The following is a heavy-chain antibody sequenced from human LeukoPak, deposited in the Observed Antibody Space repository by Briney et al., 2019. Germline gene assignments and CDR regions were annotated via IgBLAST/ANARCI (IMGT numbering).Heavy chain of an antibody. CDR2: INPNSGGT. CDR3: ASGKYSSSSQFDY. D-gene: IGHD6-6*01. V-gene: IGHV1-2*02. CDR1: GYTFTGYY. J-gene: IGHJ4*02. Sequence: GESLKIPCKGSGYTFTGYYMHWVRQAPGQGLEWMGWINPNSGGTNYAQKFQGRVTMTRDTSISTAYMELSRLRSDDTAVYYCASGKYSSSSQFDYWGQGTLVTVSS.